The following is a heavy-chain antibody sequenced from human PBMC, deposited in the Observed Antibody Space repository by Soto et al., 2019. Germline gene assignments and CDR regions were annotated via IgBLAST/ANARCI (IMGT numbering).Heavy chain of an antibody. V-gene: IGHV2-5*01. CDR1: GFSLRTSGVG. J-gene: IGHJ4*02. Sequence: QITLKESGPTLVKPTQTLTLTCTFSGFSLRTSGVGVGWIRQPPGKALEWLVLIYWNDEKRFSPSLQSRLTITQDTSRNQVVLTVTNMDPVDTASYFCVHQNLAFELYFDYWGQGTLVTVSS. CDR2: IYWNDEK. D-gene: IGHD3-10*01. CDR3: VHQNLAFELYFDY.